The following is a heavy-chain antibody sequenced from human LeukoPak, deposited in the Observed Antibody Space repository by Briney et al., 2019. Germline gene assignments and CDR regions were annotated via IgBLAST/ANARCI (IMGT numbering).Heavy chain of an antibody. J-gene: IGHJ4*02. CDR2: ISSSSSYI. V-gene: IGHV3-21*01. CDR1: GFTFSSYS. Sequence: GGPLRLSCAASGFTFSSYSMNWVRQAPGKGLEWVSSISSSSSYIYYADSVKGRFTISRDNAKNSLYLQMNSLRTEDTAVYYCVRDGSSWGNFDYWGQGTLVSVSS. D-gene: IGHD7-27*01. CDR3: VRDGSSWGNFDY.